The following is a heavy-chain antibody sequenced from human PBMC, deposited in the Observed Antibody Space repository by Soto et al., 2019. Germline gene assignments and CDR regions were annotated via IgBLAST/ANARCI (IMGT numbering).Heavy chain of an antibody. Sequence: ASVKVSCKASGGTFSSSAISWVRQAPGQGLEWMGGIIPIFGTANYAQKFQGRVTITADESTSTAYMELSSLRSEDTAVYYCASPYHLTYCGGDCYPQDPFDIWGQGSVVTVS. J-gene: IGHJ3*02. CDR2: IIPIFGTA. CDR3: ASPYHLTYCGGDCYPQDPFDI. D-gene: IGHD2-21*02. V-gene: IGHV1-69*13. CDR1: GGTFSSSA.